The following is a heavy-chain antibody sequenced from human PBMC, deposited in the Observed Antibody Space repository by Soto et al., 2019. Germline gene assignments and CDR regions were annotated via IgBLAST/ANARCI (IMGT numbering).Heavy chain of an antibody. CDR3: ARAWEGYFDY. V-gene: IGHV1-3*01. Sequence: ASVKVSCKASGYTFTSYGISWVRQAPGQGLEWMGWINAGNGNTKYSQKFQGRVTITRDTSASTAYMELSSLRSEDTAVYYCARAWEGYFDYWGQGTLVTVSS. CDR1: GYTFTSYG. J-gene: IGHJ4*02. CDR2: INAGNGNT. D-gene: IGHD1-26*01.